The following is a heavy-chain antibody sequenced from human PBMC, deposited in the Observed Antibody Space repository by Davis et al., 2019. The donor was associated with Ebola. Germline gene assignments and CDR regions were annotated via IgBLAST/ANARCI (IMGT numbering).Heavy chain of an antibody. Sequence: PGGSLRLSCAASGFTFSSYWMHWVRQAPGKGLEWVAVIWYDGSNKYYADSVKGRFTISRDNSKNTLYLQMNSLRAEDTAVYYCARDSYYYGSGSYDPFWYYYYGMDVWGQGTTVTVSS. CDR1: GFTFSSYW. V-gene: IGHV3-33*08. CDR3: ARDSYYYGSGSYDPFWYYYYGMDV. CDR2: IWYDGSNK. D-gene: IGHD3-10*01. J-gene: IGHJ6*02.